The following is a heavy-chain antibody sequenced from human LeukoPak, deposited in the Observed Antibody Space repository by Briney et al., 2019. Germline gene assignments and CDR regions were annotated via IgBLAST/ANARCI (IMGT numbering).Heavy chain of an antibody. CDR1: GGTLSSYA. J-gene: IGHJ5*02. V-gene: IGHV1-69*05. CDR2: IIPIFGTA. CDR3: ARDGWFDP. Sequence: SVKVSCKASGGTLSSYAISWVRQAPGQGLEWMGGIIPIFGTANYAQKFQGRVTITTDESTSTAYMELGSLRSEDTAVYYCARDGWFDPWGQGTLVTVSS.